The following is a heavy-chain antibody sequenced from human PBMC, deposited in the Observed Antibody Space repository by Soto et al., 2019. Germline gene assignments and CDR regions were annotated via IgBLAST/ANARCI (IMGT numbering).Heavy chain of an antibody. CDR1: GFTFSTYA. V-gene: IGHV3-23*01. CDR2: ISGGGDST. D-gene: IGHD3-22*01. CDR3: GKALDASGYTDGRAFDC. Sequence: EVQLLESGGGLVQPGGSLRLSCVASGFTFSTYAMAWVRQAPGKGLEWVSAISGGGDSTYQADYVKGRFTISRDNSRKTLDLQLNSLRAEDTAVYYCGKALDASGYTDGRAFDCWGQGTRVTVSS. J-gene: IGHJ4*02.